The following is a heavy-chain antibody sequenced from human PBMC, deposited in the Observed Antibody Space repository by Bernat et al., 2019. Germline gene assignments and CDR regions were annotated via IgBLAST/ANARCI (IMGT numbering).Heavy chain of an antibody. CDR2: IRYGGST. V-gene: IGHV4-39*01. J-gene: IGHJ2*01. CDR1: GGSISSSSHY. Sequence: QVQLQESGPGLVKPSETLSLTCTVSGGSISSSSHYWGWIRQPPGKGLEWIGSIRYGGSTFYNPSLKSRVTISVDTSKNQFSLKLSSVTAADTAVYYCARHPLTGNRVWYFDLWGRGTLVTVSS. D-gene: IGHD7-27*01. CDR3: ARHPLTGNRVWYFDL.